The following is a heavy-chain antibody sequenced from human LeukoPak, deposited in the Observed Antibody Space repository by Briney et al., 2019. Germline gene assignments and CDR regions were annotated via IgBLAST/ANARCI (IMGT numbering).Heavy chain of an antibody. CDR1: GGTFSSYS. V-gene: IGHV1-69*13. Sequence: WASVKVSCKASGGTFSSYSISWVRQAPGQGLEWMGGIIPIFATANYAQKFQGRVTITADESTTTAYMELSSLRSEDTAMYYCARATDILTGYYNNYFDYWGQGTLVTVSS. D-gene: IGHD3-9*01. J-gene: IGHJ4*02. CDR2: IIPIFATA. CDR3: ARATDILTGYYNNYFDY.